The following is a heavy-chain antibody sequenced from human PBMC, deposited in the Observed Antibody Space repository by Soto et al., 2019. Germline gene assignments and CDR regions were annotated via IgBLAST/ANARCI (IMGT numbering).Heavy chain of an antibody. CDR1: GGSISSYY. J-gene: IGHJ4*02. CDR3: ARRYGGAVDY. Sequence: ETLSLTCTVSGGSISSYYWSWIRQPPGKGLEWIGYIYHSGSTNYNPSLKSRVTLSVDTSKNQFSLKLSSVTAADTAVYYCARRYGGAVDYWGQGTLVTVSS. D-gene: IGHD3-10*01. V-gene: IGHV4-59*08. CDR2: IYHSGST.